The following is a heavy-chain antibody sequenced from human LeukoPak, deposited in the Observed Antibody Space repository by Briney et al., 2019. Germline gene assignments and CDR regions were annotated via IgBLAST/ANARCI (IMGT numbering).Heavy chain of an antibody. CDR1: GGTFSSYA. D-gene: IGHD5-18*01. J-gene: IGHJ4*02. CDR3: ARDRGAYSYGQGDFDY. V-gene: IGHV1-69*13. CDR2: IIPIFGTA. Sequence: SVKVSCKASGGTFSSYAISWVRQAPGQGLEGMGGIIPIFGTANYAQKFQGRVTITADESTSTAYMELSSLRSEDTAVYYCARDRGAYSYGQGDFDYWGQGTLVTVSS.